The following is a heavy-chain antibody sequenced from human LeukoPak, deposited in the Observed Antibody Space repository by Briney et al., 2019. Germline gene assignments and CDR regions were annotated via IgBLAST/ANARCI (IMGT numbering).Heavy chain of an antibody. Sequence: GSLRLSCAASGFTFSSYAMSWVRQAPGKGLEWVSDINGSGGSTYYADSVKGRFTISRDNSKNTLYLQMNSLRAEDTAVYYCARDAPLYYYDSSGAVSAFDIWGQGTMVTVSS. D-gene: IGHD3-22*01. V-gene: IGHV3-23*01. CDR1: GFTFSSYA. J-gene: IGHJ3*02. CDR2: INGSGGST. CDR3: ARDAPLYYYDSSGAVSAFDI.